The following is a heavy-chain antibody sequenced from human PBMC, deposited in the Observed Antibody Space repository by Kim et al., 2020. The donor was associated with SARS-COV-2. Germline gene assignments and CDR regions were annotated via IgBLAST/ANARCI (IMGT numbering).Heavy chain of an antibody. CDR2: ISWNSGSI. V-gene: IGHV3-9*01. CDR1: GFTFDDYA. CDR3: AKDMDGYFDY. Sequence: GGSLRLSCAASGFTFDDYAMHWVRQAPGKGLEWVSGISWNSGSIGYADSVKGRFTISRDNAKNSLYLQMNSLRAEDTALYYCAKDMDGYFDYWGQGTLVTVSS. D-gene: IGHD2-2*03. J-gene: IGHJ4*02.